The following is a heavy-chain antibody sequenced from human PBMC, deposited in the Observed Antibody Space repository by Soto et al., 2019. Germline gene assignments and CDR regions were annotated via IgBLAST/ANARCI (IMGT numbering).Heavy chain of an antibody. J-gene: IGHJ4*02. CDR1: GFTFSDYY. V-gene: IGHV3-11*01. D-gene: IGHD7-27*01. Sequence: QVQLVESGGGLVKPGGSLRLSCAASGFTFSDYYMSWVRQAPGKGLEWVSYISPSGGTVYHADSVKGRFTISRDIAKTSVSLQMNSPTPEDPAVYYCARLGQFDYWGQGTLVTVSS. CDR2: ISPSGGTV. CDR3: ARLGQFDY.